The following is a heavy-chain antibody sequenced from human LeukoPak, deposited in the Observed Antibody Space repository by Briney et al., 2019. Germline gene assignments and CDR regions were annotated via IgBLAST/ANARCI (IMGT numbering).Heavy chain of an antibody. CDR2: IFRTGNT. CDR1: GGSISEGTYY. CDR3: ARYEPVTGLFED. D-gene: IGHD6-19*01. V-gene: IGHV4-61*02. J-gene: IGHJ4*02. Sequence: SETLSLTCTVSGGSISEGTYYWNWIRQPAGKGLEWIGRIFRTGNTNYNPSLKSRVSISIDTSKNQFSLKLISVTAADTAVYFCARYEPVTGLFEDWGQGTLVTVSS.